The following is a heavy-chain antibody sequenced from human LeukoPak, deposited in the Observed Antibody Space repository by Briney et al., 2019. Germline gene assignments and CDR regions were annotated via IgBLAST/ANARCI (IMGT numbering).Heavy chain of an antibody. CDR3: ARELRDSSGYYLAPFDY. D-gene: IGHD3-22*01. Sequence: ASVKVSCKASGGTFSSYAISWVRQAPGQGLEWMGGIIPIFGTANYAQKFQGRVAITADDSTTTAYMELSSLRSEDTAVYYCARELRDSSGYYLAPFDYWGQGTLVTVSS. J-gene: IGHJ4*02. CDR2: IIPIFGTA. V-gene: IGHV1-69*13. CDR1: GGTFSSYA.